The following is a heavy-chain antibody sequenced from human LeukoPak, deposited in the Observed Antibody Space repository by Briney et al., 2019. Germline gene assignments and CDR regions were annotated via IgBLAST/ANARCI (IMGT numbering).Heavy chain of an antibody. D-gene: IGHD1-1*01. J-gene: IGHJ4*02. CDR2: ISYDGSNK. V-gene: IGHV3-30-3*01. Sequence: SCKASGGTFSSYAMHWVRQAPGKGLEWVAVISYDGSNKYYADSVKGRFTISRDNSKNTLYLQMNSLRAEDTAVYYCAREARTLQLERLYYFDYWGQGTLVTVSS. CDR1: GGTFSSYA. CDR3: AREARTLQLERLYYFDY.